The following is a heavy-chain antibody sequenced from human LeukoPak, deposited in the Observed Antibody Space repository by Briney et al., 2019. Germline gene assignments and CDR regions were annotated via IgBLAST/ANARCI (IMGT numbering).Heavy chain of an antibody. CDR2: INPNSGGT. CDR3: ARVFVGGSSFGESIDY. CDR1: GYTFTGYY. V-gene: IGHV1-2*06. Sequence: ASVKVSCKASGYTFTGYYMHWVRQAPGQGLEWMGRINPNSGGTNYAQKFQGRVTMTRDTSISTAYMELSRLRPDDTAVYYCARVFVGGSSFGESIDYWGQGTLVTVSS. J-gene: IGHJ4*02. D-gene: IGHD3-10*01.